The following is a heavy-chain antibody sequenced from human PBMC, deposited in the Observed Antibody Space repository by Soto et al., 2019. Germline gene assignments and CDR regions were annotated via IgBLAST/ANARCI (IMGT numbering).Heavy chain of an antibody. Sequence: QVQLVQSGAEVKTPGASVKVSCKASGYNFNSHWIHWVRQAPGQGLEWMGVINPGGSTTIYAQNFEGRVTITADKSTSTAYMELSSLRSEDTAVYYCAREPYYYDSSGYYDDPSGGAFDIWGQGTMVTVSS. D-gene: IGHD3-22*01. V-gene: IGHV1-46*02. J-gene: IGHJ3*02. CDR1: GYNFNSHW. CDR2: INPGGSTT. CDR3: AREPYYYDSSGYYDDPSGGAFDI.